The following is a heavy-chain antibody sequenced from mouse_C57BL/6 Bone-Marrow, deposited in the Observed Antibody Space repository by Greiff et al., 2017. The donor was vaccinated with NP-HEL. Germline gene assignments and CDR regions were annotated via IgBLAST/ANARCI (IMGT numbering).Heavy chain of an antibody. CDR1: GFTFSSYA. V-gene: IGHV5-4*01. D-gene: IGHD2-1*01. J-gene: IGHJ1*03. CDR3: ARDWGNYVGWYFDV. Sequence: EVQVVESGGGLVKPGGSLKLSCAASGFTFSSYAMSWVRQTPEKRLEWVATISDGGSYTYYPDNVKGRFTISRDNAKNNLYLQMSHLKSEDTASYYCARDWGNYVGWYFDVWGTGTTVTVSS. CDR2: ISDGGSYT.